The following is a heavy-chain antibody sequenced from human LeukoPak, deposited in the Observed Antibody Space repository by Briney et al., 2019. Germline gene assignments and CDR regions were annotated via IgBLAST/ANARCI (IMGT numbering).Heavy chain of an antibody. J-gene: IGHJ4*02. CDR3: AKSPAAPYYFDY. CDR2: ISYSGGST. CDR1: GFTFSSNA. Sequence: PGGSLRLSCAASGFTFSSNAMSWVRQAPGKGLEWVSGISYSGGSTYYADSVKGRFTISRDNSKNTLFLQMNTLGAEDTALFYCAKSPAAPYYFDYWGQGTLVTVSS. V-gene: IGHV3-23*01. D-gene: IGHD6-13*01.